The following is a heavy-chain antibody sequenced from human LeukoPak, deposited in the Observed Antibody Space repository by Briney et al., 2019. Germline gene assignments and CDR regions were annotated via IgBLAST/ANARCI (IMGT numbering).Heavy chain of an antibody. CDR2: INSDGSST. D-gene: IGHD7-27*01. CDR3: ARDSPGAWGYYMDV. J-gene: IGHJ6*03. V-gene: IGHV3-74*01. Sequence: GGSLRLSCAASGFTFSSYWMHWVRQAPGKGLVWVSRINSDGSSTSYADSVEGRFTISRDNAKSTLYLQMNSLRAEDTAVYYCARDSPGAWGYYMDVWGKGTTVTISS. CDR1: GFTFSSYW.